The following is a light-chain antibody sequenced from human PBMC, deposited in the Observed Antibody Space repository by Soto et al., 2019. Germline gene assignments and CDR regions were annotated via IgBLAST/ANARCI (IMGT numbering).Light chain of an antibody. Sequence: QPVLTQPPSVSGAPGQRVAISCTGSSSNIGAGYDVHWYQQLPGTAPKLLIYGNSNRPSGVPDRFSGSKSGTSASLAITGLRAGDGGDYYCQSYDSSLSARVFGGGTKLTVL. CDR3: QSYDSSLSARV. CDR2: GNS. J-gene: IGLJ3*02. V-gene: IGLV1-40*01. CDR1: SSNIGAGYD.